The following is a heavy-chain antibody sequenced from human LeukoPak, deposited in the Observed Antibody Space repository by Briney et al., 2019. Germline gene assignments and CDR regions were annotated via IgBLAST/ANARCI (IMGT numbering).Heavy chain of an antibody. CDR2: ISSSGSTI. Sequence: GGSLRLSCAASGFTFSSYAMHWVRQAPGKGLEWVSYISSSGSTIYYADSVKGRFTISRDNAKNSLYLQMNSLRAEDTAVYYCARDVYYDFWSGYHNSGTFDYWGQGTLVTVSS. CDR1: GFTFSSYA. V-gene: IGHV3-48*04. D-gene: IGHD3-3*01. J-gene: IGHJ4*02. CDR3: ARDVYYDFWSGYHNSGTFDY.